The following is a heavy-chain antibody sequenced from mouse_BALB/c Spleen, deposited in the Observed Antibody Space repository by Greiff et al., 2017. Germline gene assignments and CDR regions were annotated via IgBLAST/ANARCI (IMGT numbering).Heavy chain of an antibody. CDR3: AREDRYDGSWFAY. V-gene: IGHV1-14*01. Sequence: VQLKESGPELVTPGASVKMSCKASGYTFTSYVMHWVKQKPGQGLEWIGYINPYNDGTKYNEKFKGKATLTSDKSSSTAYMELSSLTSEDSAVYYCAREDRYDGSWFAYWGQGTLVTVSA. CDR2: INPYNDGT. D-gene: IGHD2-14*01. J-gene: IGHJ3*01. CDR1: GYTFTSYV.